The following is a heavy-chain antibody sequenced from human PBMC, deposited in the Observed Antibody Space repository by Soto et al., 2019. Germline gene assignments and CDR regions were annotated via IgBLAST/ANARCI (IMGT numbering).Heavy chain of an antibody. Sequence: QVQLVQSGAEVKKPGASVKVSCKASGYTFTSHDISWVRQAPGQGLEWMGWISPYNGNTNYAQRLQGRVTLTADTSTITAYMELRSLRSDDTAVYYCVRDTRFYFDSSGQHYWGQGTLVTVSS. CDR2: ISPYNGNT. CDR3: VRDTRFYFDSSGQHY. V-gene: IGHV1-18*01. D-gene: IGHD3-22*01. J-gene: IGHJ4*02. CDR1: GYTFTSHD.